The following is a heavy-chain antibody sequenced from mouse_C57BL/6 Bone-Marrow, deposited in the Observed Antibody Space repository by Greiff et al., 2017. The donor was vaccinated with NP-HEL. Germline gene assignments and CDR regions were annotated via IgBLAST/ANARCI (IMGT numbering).Heavy chain of an antibody. J-gene: IGHJ4*01. V-gene: IGHV1-47*01. CDR1: GYTFTTYP. Sequence: VQRVESGAELVKPGASVKMSCKASGYTFTTYPIEWMKQNHGKSLEWIGNFHPYNDDTKYNEKFKGKATWTVEKSSSTVYLELSRLTSDDSAVYYCARMGSYYAMTTGVKEPQSPSPQ. CDR2: FHPYNDDT. CDR3: ARMGSYYAMTT.